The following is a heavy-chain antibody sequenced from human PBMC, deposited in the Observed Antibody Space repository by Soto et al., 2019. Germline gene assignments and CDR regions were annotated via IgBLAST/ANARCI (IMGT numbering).Heavy chain of an antibody. V-gene: IGHV3-53*01. D-gene: IGHD2-21*02. CDR2: IYSGGST. J-gene: IGHJ4*02. CDR3: AAPHIVVVTALWY. Sequence: EVQLVESGGGLIQPGGSLRLSCAASGSTASCTYMSWFRQAPGKGLEWVSVIYSGGSTYYAASVKGRFTIPRDNSKNTLYLQMNSLRAEDTAVYYCAAPHIVVVTALWYWGQGTLVTVSS. CDR1: GSTASCTY.